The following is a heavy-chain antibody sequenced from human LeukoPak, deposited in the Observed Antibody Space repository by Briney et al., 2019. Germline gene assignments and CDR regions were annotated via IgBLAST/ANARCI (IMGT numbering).Heavy chain of an antibody. V-gene: IGHV3-72*01. Sequence: GGSLRLSCAASGFTFSDHYMEWVRQAPGKGLEWVGRSRNKAKGYSTEYAASVKGRFTISRDDSKNSLYMQMNTLKTEDTAVYYCARLRLGEANFDYWGQGTLVTVSP. D-gene: IGHD3-16*01. J-gene: IGHJ4*02. CDR2: SRNKAKGYST. CDR3: ARLRLGEANFDY. CDR1: GFTFSDHY.